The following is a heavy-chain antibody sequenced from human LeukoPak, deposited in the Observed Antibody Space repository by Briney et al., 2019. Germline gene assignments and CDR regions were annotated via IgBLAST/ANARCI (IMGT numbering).Heavy chain of an antibody. CDR2: IKQGGSER. Sequence: PGGSLRLSCAASGFTFSSYWMTWVRQAPGKALEWVANIKQGGSERYYVDSVKGRFTISRDNAKNSLYLQMNSLRAEDTAVYYCARAKLGGTFFDIWGQGTMITVSA. D-gene: IGHD7-27*01. CDR1: GFTFSSYW. V-gene: IGHV3-7*04. J-gene: IGHJ3*02. CDR3: ARAKLGGTFFDI.